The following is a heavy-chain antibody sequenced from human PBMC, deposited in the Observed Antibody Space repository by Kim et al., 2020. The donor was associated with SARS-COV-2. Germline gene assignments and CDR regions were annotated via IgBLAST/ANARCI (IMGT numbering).Heavy chain of an antibody. J-gene: IGHJ4*02. D-gene: IGHD3-10*01. CDR2: INPSGGST. Sequence: ASVKVSCKASGYTFTSYYMHWVRQAPGQGLEWMGIINPSGGSTSYAQKFQGRVTMTRDTSTSTVYMELSSLSSEDTAVYYCASGPTGSGSYYNHLDYWGQGTLVTVSS. CDR3: ASGPTGSGSYYNHLDY. CDR1: GYTFTSYY. V-gene: IGHV1-46*01.